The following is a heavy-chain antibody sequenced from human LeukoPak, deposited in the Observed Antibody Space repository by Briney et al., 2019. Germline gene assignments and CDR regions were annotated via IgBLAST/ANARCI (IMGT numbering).Heavy chain of an antibody. Sequence: PSETLSLTCTVSGGSISSYYWSWIRQPPGKGLEWIGYIYYSGSTNYNPSLKSRVTISVDTSKNQFSLKLSSVTAADTAVYYCARDRLSITGTTSDYWGQGTLVTVSS. CDR1: GGSISSYY. CDR2: IYYSGST. D-gene: IGHD1-7*01. V-gene: IGHV4-59*01. J-gene: IGHJ4*02. CDR3: ARDRLSITGTTSDY.